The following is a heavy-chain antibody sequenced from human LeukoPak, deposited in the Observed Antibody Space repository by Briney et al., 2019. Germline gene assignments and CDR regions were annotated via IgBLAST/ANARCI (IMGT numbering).Heavy chain of an antibody. CDR3: AKDSGYYYDSSGLWAY. Sequence: GGSLRLSCAASEFSVGSNYMTWVRQAPGKGLEWVSLIYSGGSTYYADSVKGRFTISRDNAKNSLYLQMNSLRAEDTALYYCAKDSGYYYDSSGLWAYWGQGTLVTVSS. V-gene: IGHV3-53*05. D-gene: IGHD3-22*01. J-gene: IGHJ4*02. CDR1: EFSVGSNY. CDR2: IYSGGST.